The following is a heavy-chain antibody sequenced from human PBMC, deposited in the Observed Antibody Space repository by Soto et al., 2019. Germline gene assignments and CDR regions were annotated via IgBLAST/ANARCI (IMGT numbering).Heavy chain of an antibody. D-gene: IGHD2-8*01. V-gene: IGHV3-21*01. Sequence: GGSLRLSCAASGFTFSSYSMNWVRQAPGKGLEWVSSISSSSSYIYYADSVKGRFTISRDNAKSSLYLQMNSLRAEDTAVYYCSREKAVRRAFDIWGQGTMVTVSS. CDR2: ISSSSSYI. CDR1: GFTFSSYS. CDR3: SREKAVRRAFDI. J-gene: IGHJ3*02.